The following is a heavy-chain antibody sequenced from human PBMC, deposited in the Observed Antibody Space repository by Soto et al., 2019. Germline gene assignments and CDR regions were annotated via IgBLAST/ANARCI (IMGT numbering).Heavy chain of an antibody. CDR1: GFSLSTSGVG. J-gene: IGHJ5*02. D-gene: IGHD3-16*01. Sequence: QITLKESGPPLVKPTQPLTLTCTFSGFSLSTSGVGVGWIRQPPGKALEWLALIYWDDDKRYSPSLKRRLTITRDTSKNQVVLTMTNMDPVDTATYYCAHSLYDYVWGTNWFDPWGQGTLVTVSS. CDR3: AHSLYDYVWGTNWFDP. V-gene: IGHV2-5*02. CDR2: IYWDDDK.